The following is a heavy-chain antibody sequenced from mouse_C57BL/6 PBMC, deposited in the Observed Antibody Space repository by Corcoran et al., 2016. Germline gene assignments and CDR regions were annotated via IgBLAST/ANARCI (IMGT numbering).Heavy chain of an antibody. CDR2: INPNNGGT. V-gene: IGHV1-18*01. Sequence: EVQLQQSGPELVKTGASVKIPCKASGYTFTDYNMDWVKRSHGKRLEWIGDINPNNGGTIYNQKFKGKATLTVDKSSSTAYIVLRSLTSEDTAGYYWSRLAPYGYGYFDYWGQGTTLSVSS. CDR1: GYTFTDYN. D-gene: IGHD2-2*01. CDR3: SRLAPYGYGYFDY. J-gene: IGHJ2*01.